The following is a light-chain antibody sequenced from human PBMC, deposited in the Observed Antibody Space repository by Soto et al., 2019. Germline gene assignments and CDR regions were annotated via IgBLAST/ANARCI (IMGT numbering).Light chain of an antibody. J-gene: IGLJ3*02. CDR3: NSFTSSSTVV. CDR1: SSDVGGYNY. CDR2: GVS. Sequence: QSALTQPASVSGSPGQSITISCIGTSSDVGGYNYVSWYQQHPGKSPKLMIYGVSDRPSGVSNRFSGSKSGNTASMTISGLQAEDEADHYCNSFTSSSTVVFGGGTKLTVL. V-gene: IGLV2-14*01.